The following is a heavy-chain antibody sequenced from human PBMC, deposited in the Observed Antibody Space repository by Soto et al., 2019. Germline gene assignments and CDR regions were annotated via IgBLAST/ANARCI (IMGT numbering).Heavy chain of an antibody. CDR3: AKVRDGGALARLFAY. J-gene: IGHJ4*02. CDR2: ISGSGGTT. D-gene: IGHD2-21*01. V-gene: IGHV3-23*01. CDR1: GVTCDSYA. Sequence: PGGYLRLACAASGVTCDSYAMNWVGQAPGKGLEWVSVISGSGGTTYNADSVKGRFTISRDNSKNTLFLQMNSLRADDTAVYYCAKVRDGGALARLFAYWAQRTLVPVSS.